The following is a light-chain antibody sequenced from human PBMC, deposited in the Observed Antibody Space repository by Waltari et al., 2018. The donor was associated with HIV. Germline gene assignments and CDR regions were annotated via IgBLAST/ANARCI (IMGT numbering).Light chain of an antibody. Sequence: QSALTRPPSASGSPGPSVTISCTGTSSDVGGYNYVSWYQQHPGKAPKLMIYVVSKRPSGVPDRCSGSKSGNTASLNVSGLQAEDEADYDCSSYAGSNNNYVFGTGTKVTGL. CDR2: VVS. CDR3: SSYAGSNNNYV. CDR1: SSDVGGYNY. J-gene: IGLJ1*01. V-gene: IGLV2-8*01.